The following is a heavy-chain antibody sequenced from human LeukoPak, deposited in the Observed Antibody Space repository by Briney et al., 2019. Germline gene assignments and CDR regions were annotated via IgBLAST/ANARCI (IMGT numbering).Heavy chain of an antibody. CDR1: GFTFSSYA. CDR3: ARDPPNTIFGVVTIQDDDDAFDI. CDR2: INWNGGST. Sequence: PGGSLRLSCAASGFTFSSYAMSWVRQAPGKGLEWVSGINWNGGSTGYADSVKGRFTISRDNAKNSLYLQMNSLRAEDTAVYYCARDPPNTIFGVVTIQDDDDAFDIWGQGTMVTVSS. V-gene: IGHV3-20*04. D-gene: IGHD3-3*01. J-gene: IGHJ3*02.